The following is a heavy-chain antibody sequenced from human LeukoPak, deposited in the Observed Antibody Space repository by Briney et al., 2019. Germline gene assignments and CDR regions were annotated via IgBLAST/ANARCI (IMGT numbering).Heavy chain of an antibody. CDR3: ARLEMATIRYFDY. J-gene: IGHJ4*02. D-gene: IGHD5-24*01. CDR1: GYSISSGYY. Sequence: SETLSLTCTVSGYSISSGYYWGWIRQPPGKGLEWIGSTYHSGSTYYNPSLKSRVTISVDTSKNQFSLKLSSVTAADTAVYYCARLEMATIRYFDYWGQGTLVTVSS. V-gene: IGHV4-38-2*02. CDR2: TYHSGST.